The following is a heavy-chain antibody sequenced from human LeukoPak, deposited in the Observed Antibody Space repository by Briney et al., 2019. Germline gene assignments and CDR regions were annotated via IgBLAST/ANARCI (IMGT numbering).Heavy chain of an antibody. V-gene: IGHV4-59*08. D-gene: IGHD3-3*01. CDR1: GGSISSYY. Sequence: PSETLSLTCTVSGGSISSYYWSWIRQPPGKGLEWIGYIYYSGSTNYNPSLKSRVTISVDTSKNQFSLKLSSVTAADTAVYYCARYPDFYYFDYWGQGTLVTVSS. J-gene: IGHJ4*02. CDR2: IYYSGST. CDR3: ARYPDFYYFDY.